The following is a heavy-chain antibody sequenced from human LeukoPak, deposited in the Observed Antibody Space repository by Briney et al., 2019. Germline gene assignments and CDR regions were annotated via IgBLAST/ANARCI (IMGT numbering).Heavy chain of an antibody. CDR2: IYYTGTT. Sequence: SETLSLTCTVSGASITSGTYYWSWIRQHPGKGLEWIGYIYYTGTTDYNPSLKSRVTISRDTSKNQFSLSLSSVTAEDTAVFYCARVGSRDTLHFDYWGQGSLVTVSS. J-gene: IGHJ4*02. D-gene: IGHD2-15*01. CDR1: GASITSGTYY. CDR3: ARVGSRDTLHFDY. V-gene: IGHV4-31*03.